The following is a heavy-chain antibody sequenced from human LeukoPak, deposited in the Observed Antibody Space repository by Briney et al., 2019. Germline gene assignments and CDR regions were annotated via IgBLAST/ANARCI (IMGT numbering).Heavy chain of an antibody. J-gene: IGHJ4*02. CDR2: IPYDGSNK. CDR1: GFTFSSYG. Sequence: GRSLRLSCAASGFTFSSYGMHWVRQAPGKGLEWVAVIPYDGSNKYYADSVKGRFTISRDNPKNTLYLQMNSLRAEDTAVYYCAKGELPFDYWGQGTLVTVSS. CDR3: AKGELPFDY. D-gene: IGHD1-26*01. V-gene: IGHV3-30*18.